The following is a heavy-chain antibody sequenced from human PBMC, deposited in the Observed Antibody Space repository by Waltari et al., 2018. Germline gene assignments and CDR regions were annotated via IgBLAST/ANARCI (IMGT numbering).Heavy chain of an antibody. CDR2: IYYSGST. V-gene: IGHV4-59*01. CDR3: ARYSSSFAVDY. J-gene: IGHJ4*02. CDR1: GGSISSYY. Sequence: QVQLQESGPGLVKPSETLSLTCPVSGGSISSYYWSWIRQPPGKGLEWIGYIYYSGSTNYNPSLKSRVTISVDTSKNQFSLKLSSVTAADTAVYYCARYSSSFAVDYWGQGTLVTVSS. D-gene: IGHD6-6*01.